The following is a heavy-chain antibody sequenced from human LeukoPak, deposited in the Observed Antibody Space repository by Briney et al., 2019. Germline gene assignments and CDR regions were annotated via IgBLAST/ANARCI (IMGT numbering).Heavy chain of an antibody. J-gene: IGHJ4*02. V-gene: IGHV5-51*01. Sequence: GESLKISCQGSGYSFSTYWITWVRQMPGKGLEWMGIIYPGDSDTRYSPSFQGQVTISADKSISTAYLQWSSLKASDTAMYYCARPDCSGGSCYSGFDYWGQGTLVTVSS. CDR1: GYSFSTYW. CDR3: ARPDCSGGSCYSGFDY. D-gene: IGHD2-15*01. CDR2: IYPGDSDT.